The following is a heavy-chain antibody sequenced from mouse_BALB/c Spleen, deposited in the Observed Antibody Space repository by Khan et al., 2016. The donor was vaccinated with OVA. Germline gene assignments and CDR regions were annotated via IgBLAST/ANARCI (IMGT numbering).Heavy chain of an antibody. CDR2: ISTYYGDA. V-gene: IGHV1S137*01. CDR1: GYSFTDFA. Sequence: QVQLQQPGAELVRPGVLVRISCKGSGYSFTDFAMHWVKQSHAKSLEWIGVISTYYGDADYNQKFRGKATMTVDKSSSTAYMELARLTSEDSAIYYCARGSGNSRFAYWGQGTLVTVSA. CDR3: ARGSGNSRFAY. J-gene: IGHJ3*01. D-gene: IGHD1-3*01.